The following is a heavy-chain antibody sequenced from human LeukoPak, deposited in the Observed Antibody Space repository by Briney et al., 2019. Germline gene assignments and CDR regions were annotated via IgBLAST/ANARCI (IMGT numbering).Heavy chain of an antibody. CDR3: ARHARRLNDAFDI. V-gene: IGHV4-39*01. CDR1: GGSISTSSHY. Sequence: SETLSLTCTVSGGSISTSSHYWGWIRQPPAKGLEWIGSIYYTGTTYYNLSLRSRLTMSVNTSKNQFSLNLTSVTAADTGIYYCARHARRLNDAFDIWGQGTMVTVSS. J-gene: IGHJ3*02. D-gene: IGHD6-25*01. CDR2: IYYTGTT.